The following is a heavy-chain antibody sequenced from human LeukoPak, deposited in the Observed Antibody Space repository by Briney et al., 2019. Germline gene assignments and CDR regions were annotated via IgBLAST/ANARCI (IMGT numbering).Heavy chain of an antibody. V-gene: IGHV1-2*02. CDR3: ARVTGTANYYGMDV. CDR1: GYTFTGYY. Sequence: SVKVSCKASGYTFTGYYMHWVRQAPGQGLEWMGWINPNSGGTNYAQKFQGRVTMTRDTSISTAYMELSRLRSDDTAVYYCARVTGTANYYGMDVWGQGTTVTVSS. J-gene: IGHJ6*02. CDR2: INPNSGGT.